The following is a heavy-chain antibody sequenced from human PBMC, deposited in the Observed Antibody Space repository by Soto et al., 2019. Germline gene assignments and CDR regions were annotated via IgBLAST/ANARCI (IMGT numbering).Heavy chain of an antibody. CDR1: GGTFSSYA. V-gene: IGHV1-69*01. J-gene: IGHJ5*02. Sequence: QVQLVQSGAEVKKPGSSVKVSCKASGGTFSSYAISWVRQAPGQGLEWMGGIIPIFGTANYAQKFQGRVTISADESTSTAYMELSSLRAEDTAVYYCAIGGGSSEARRRNWFDPWGQGTLVTVSS. D-gene: IGHD6-6*01. CDR2: IIPIFGTA. CDR3: AIGGGSSEARRRNWFDP.